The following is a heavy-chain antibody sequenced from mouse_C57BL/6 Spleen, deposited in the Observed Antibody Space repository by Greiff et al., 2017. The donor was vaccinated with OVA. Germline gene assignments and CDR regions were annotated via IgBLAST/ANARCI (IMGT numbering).Heavy chain of an antibody. J-gene: IGHJ2*01. D-gene: IGHD1-1*01. CDR3: ARSYYQPYFDY. Sequence: QVHVKQSGAELVKPGASVKISCKASGYAFSSYWMNWVKQRPGKGLEWIGQIYPGDGDTNYNGKFKGKATLTADKSSSTAYMQLSSLTSEDSAVYFCARSYYQPYFDYWGQGTTLTVSS. CDR1: GYAFSSYW. V-gene: IGHV1-80*01. CDR2: IYPGDGDT.